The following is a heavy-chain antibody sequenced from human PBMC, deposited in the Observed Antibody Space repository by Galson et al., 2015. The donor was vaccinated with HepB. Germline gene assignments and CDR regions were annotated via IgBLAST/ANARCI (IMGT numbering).Heavy chain of an antibody. D-gene: IGHD5-12*01. J-gene: IGHJ3*02. CDR2: IYSDGST. CDR3: ARALVAVHDAFDI. Sequence: SLRLSCAASGFTVSSNYMSWVRQAPGKGLEWVSVIYSDGSTYYADSVKGRFTISRDNSKNTLYLQMNSLRAEDTAVYYCARALVAVHDAFDIWGQGTMVTVSS. CDR1: GFTVSSNY. V-gene: IGHV3-66*01.